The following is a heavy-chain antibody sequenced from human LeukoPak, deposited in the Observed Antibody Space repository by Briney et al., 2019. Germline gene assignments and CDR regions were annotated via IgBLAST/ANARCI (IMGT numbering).Heavy chain of an antibody. CDR1: GGSISSSNW. D-gene: IGHD3-3*01. J-gene: IGHJ4*02. CDR2: IYHSGST. CDR3: ARGVFWSGYRQMYYFDY. V-gene: IGHV4-4*02. Sequence: SGTLSLTCAVSGGSISSSNWWSWVRQPPGKGLEWIGEIYHSGSTNYNPSLKSRVTISVDKSKNQFSLKLSSVTAADTAVYYCARGVFWSGYRQMYYFDYWGQGTLVTVS.